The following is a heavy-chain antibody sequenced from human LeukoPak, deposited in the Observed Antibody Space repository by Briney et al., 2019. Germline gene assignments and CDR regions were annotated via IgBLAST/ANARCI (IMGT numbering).Heavy chain of an antibody. D-gene: IGHD3-22*01. V-gene: IGHV4-59*08. Sequence: SETLSLTCTVSGDSISPYYWSWIRQSPGKGLVWIAYIYYSGSTNYNPSLKSRVTISVDMSKNQFSLILSSVTAADTALYYCARHFTYYYDSSGYPRDAFDIWGQGTMVTVSS. CDR1: GDSISPYY. CDR2: IYYSGST. J-gene: IGHJ3*02. CDR3: ARHFTYYYDSSGYPRDAFDI.